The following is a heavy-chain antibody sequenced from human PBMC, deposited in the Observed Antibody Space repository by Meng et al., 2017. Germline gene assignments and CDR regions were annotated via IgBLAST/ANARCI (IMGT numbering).Heavy chain of an antibody. CDR1: GYTFTSYA. Sequence: VQQVQSAAELKKPGASVKISCKSSGYTFTSYAMNWVRQAPRQGLEWMVWINSNTGNPTYAPCFKGRFVFSLDTSVSTAYLQLGSLKAEDTAVYYCAREGSVDFDYWGQGTLVTVSS. CDR2: INSNTGNP. CDR3: AREGSVDFDY. V-gene: IGHV7-4-1*01. J-gene: IGHJ4*02. D-gene: IGHD3-10*01.